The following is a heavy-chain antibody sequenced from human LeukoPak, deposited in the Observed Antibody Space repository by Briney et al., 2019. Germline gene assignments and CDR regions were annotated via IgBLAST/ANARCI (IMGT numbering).Heavy chain of an antibody. CDR3: ARDLAYTAMPRGGYYYYYGMDV. D-gene: IGHD5-18*01. Sequence: GGSLRLSCAASGFTFSSYSMNWVRQAPGKGLEWVSSISSSSSYIYYADSVKGRFTISRDNSKNTLYLQMNSLRAEDTAVYYWARDLAYTAMPRGGYYYYYGMDVWGQGTTVTVSS. CDR2: ISSSSSYI. CDR1: GFTFSSYS. V-gene: IGHV3-21*01. J-gene: IGHJ6*02.